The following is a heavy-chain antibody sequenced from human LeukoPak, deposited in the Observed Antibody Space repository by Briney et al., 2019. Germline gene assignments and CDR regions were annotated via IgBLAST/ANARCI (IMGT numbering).Heavy chain of an antibody. J-gene: IGHJ4*02. D-gene: IGHD4-17*01. Sequence: SETLSLTCAVYGGSLSGFYWSWIRQSPGKGLEWIGEINQSGSTNYNPSLKSRVTISVDTSKNQFSLKLSSVTAADTAVYYCAKMTVHGDSVLWGQGNLVTVSS. V-gene: IGHV4-34*01. CDR3: AKMTVHGDSVL. CDR2: INQSGST. CDR1: GGSLSGFY.